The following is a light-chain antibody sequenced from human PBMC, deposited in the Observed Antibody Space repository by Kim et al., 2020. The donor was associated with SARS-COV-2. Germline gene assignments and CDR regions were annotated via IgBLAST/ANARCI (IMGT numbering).Light chain of an antibody. V-gene: IGLV2-14*03. CDR1: SSDVGGYNY. Sequence: GQSITSSCTGTSSDVGGYNYVSWYQQHPGKAPKLMIYDVSNRPSGVSNRFSGSKFGNTASLTISGLQAEDEADYYCSSYTSSSTVVFGGGTQLTVL. CDR2: DVS. J-gene: IGLJ2*01. CDR3: SSYTSSSTVV.